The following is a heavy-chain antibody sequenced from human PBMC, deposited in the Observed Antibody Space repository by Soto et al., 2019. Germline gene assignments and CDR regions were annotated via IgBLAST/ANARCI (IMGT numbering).Heavy chain of an antibody. CDR2: ISGYTGNT. V-gene: IGHV1-18*01. CDR1: GYTFTSYG. Sequence: QAQLVQSGPEVKNPGASVKLSCKASGYTFTSYGISWVRQAPGQGIEWMGWISGYTGNTNYAQKVQGRVTLTTDTSTSTAYMELTSLTPDDTAVYYCARDERGSGSYFGRLNWFDPWGQGTLVTVSS. CDR3: ARDERGSGSYFGRLNWFDP. J-gene: IGHJ5*02. D-gene: IGHD3-10*01.